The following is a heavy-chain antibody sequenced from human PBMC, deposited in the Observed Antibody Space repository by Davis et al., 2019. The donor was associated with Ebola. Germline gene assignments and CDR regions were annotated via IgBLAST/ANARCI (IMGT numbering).Heavy chain of an antibody. D-gene: IGHD2-15*01. CDR2: IKQDGSEK. V-gene: IGHV3-7*03. CDR3: ARDVAYCSGGSCFLYYYYGMDV. Sequence: GESLKISCAASGFTFSSYWMSWVRQAPGKGLEWVANIKQDGSEKYYVDSVKGRFTISRDNAKNSLYLQMNSLRAEDTAVYYCARDVAYCSGGSCFLYYYYGMDVWGQGTTVTVSS. J-gene: IGHJ6*02. CDR1: GFTFSSYW.